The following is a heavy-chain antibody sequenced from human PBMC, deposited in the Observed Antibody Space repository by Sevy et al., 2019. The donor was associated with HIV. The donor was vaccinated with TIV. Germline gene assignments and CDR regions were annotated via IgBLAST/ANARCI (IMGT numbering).Heavy chain of an antibody. CDR1: GGSFSGYY. J-gene: IGHJ4*02. CDR2: INHSGST. D-gene: IGHD4-4*01. Sequence: SETLSLTCVVYGGSFSGYYWSWVRQPPGKGLEWIGEINHSGSTNYNPSLKSRVTISADTSKNQFSLKLRSVTAADTAVYYCATRRGNLSFDYWGQGTLVTVSS. CDR3: ATRRGNLSFDY. V-gene: IGHV4-34*01.